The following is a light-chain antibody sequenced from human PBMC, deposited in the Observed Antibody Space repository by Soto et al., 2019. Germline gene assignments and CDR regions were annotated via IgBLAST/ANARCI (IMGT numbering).Light chain of an antibody. J-gene: IGKJ4*01. CDR2: AAS. Sequence: DIQLTQSPSFLSSSIADIFTITCPASQGISSSLAWYQQKPGKAPKFLIYAASTLQSGVPSRFRGSESGTDFTLTISSLQPEDFATYYCQQSYSTPLTFGGGTKVDI. CDR3: QQSYSTPLT. V-gene: IGKV1-39*01. CDR1: QGISSS.